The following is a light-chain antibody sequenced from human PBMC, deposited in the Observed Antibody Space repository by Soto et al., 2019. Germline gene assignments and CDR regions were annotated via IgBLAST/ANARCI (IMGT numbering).Light chain of an antibody. V-gene: IGKV3-20*01. J-gene: IGKJ4*01. Sequence: IVLTQSPGTLSLSPGERATLSCRASQSVGRRYLAWYQQKPGQAPMLLIYDTSERASDIPDRFSDSGSGTDFTLTISRLVPEDFAVYYCQYQGTFGGGTKVEIK. CDR3: QYQGT. CDR1: QSVGRRY. CDR2: DTS.